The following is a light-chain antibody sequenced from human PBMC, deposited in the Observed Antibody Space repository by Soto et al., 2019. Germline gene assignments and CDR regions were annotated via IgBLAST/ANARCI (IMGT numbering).Light chain of an antibody. CDR1: QSVSSSY. Sequence: ILMAQAPHTPAVSPGEKAHPSCTASQSVSSSYLAWYQQKPGQAPRLLMSGASTRATGIPDRFSGSGSGTDFTLTISRLEPGDFAVFYCQQSSRSPITFGQGTRLEIK. V-gene: IGKV3-20*01. CDR2: GAS. J-gene: IGKJ5*01. CDR3: QQSSRSPIT.